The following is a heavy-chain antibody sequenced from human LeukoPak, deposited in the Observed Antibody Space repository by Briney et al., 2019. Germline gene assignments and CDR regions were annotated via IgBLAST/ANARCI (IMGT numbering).Heavy chain of an antibody. Sequence: SETLSLTCTVSGGSISSSYYWGWLRQPPGKGLEWIGSIYYSGTTYYNPSLKSRVTISVDTSKNQFSLKLSSVTAADTAVYYCVRHGGASSSHLSWFDPWGQGTLVTASS. V-gene: IGHV4-39*01. CDR3: VRHGGASSSHLSWFDP. J-gene: IGHJ5*02. D-gene: IGHD6-13*01. CDR2: IYYSGTT. CDR1: GGSISSSYY.